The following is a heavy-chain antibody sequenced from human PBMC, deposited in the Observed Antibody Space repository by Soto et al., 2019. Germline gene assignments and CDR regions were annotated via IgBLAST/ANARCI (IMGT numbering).Heavy chain of an antibody. J-gene: IGHJ6*02. CDR3: ARVVAPSYYGMDV. Sequence: ASVKVSCKDSEYTFTDYYVHWLRQAPGQGLEWMGWINPKSSRSNYAHKFQGRVTMTRATSIITAYMEMSRPRSEDTALYYSARVVAPSYYGMDVGGQGTTVTAPS. V-gene: IGHV1-2*07. CDR1: EYTFTDYY. CDR2: INPKSSRS.